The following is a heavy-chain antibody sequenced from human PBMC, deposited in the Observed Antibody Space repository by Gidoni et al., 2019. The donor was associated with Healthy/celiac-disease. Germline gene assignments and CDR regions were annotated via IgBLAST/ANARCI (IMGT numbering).Heavy chain of an antibody. CDR1: GYTLTELS. J-gene: IGHJ4*02. D-gene: IGHD2-2*01. CDR3: ATGFVVVPAAIRPVLTEFDY. V-gene: IGHV1-24*01. CDR2: FDSEDGET. Sequence: QVQLVQSGAEVKKPGASVKVSCKVSGYTLTELSMHWVRQAPGKGLEWMGGFDSEDGETSYAQKFQGRVTMTEDTSTDTAYMELSSLRSEDTAVYYCATGFVVVPAAIRPVLTEFDYWGQGTLVTVSS.